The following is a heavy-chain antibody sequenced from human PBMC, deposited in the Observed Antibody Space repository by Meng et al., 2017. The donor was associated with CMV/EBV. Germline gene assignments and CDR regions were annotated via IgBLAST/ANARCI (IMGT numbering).Heavy chain of an antibody. CDR3: ARNYYGSGSLFDP. J-gene: IGHJ5*02. D-gene: IGHD3-10*01. CDR2: ISAYNGNT. CDR1: GYTFTSDG. V-gene: IGHV1-18*01. Sequence: QGRLVQSGAEVKSPGGSVKVSCQASGYTFTSDGISWVRKAPGKGLEWMGWISAYNGNTNYAQKLQGRVTMTNDTSTSTAYMELRSLRSDDTAVYYCARNYYGSGSLFDPWGQGTLVTVSS.